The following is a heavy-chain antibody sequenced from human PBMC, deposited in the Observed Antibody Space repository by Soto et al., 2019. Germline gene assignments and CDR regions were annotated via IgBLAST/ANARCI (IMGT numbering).Heavy chain of an antibody. J-gene: IGHJ3*02. CDR1: GFTFSSYA. D-gene: IGHD6-13*01. V-gene: IGHV3-23*01. CDR2: ISGSGGST. CDR3: AKEKDAPYSRSCCDAFDI. Sequence: EVQLLESGGGLVQPGGSLRLSCAASGFTFSSYAMSWVRQAPGKGLEWVSAISGSGGSTYYADSVKGRFTISRDNSKNTLYLQMNSLRAEDTAVYYCAKEKDAPYSRSCCDAFDIWGQGTMVTVSS.